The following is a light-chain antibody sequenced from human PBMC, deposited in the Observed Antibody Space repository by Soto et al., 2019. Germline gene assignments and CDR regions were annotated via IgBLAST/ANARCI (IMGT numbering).Light chain of an antibody. CDR2: DAS. V-gene: IGKV3-11*01. J-gene: IGKJ3*01. CDR3: QQRSNWPTL. Sequence: EIVLTQSPATPSLSPGERATLSCRASQSVSSYLAWYQQKPGQAPRLLIYDASNRATGIPARFSGSGSGTDFTLTISSLEPEDFAVYYCQQRSNWPTLLGPGTKVDIK. CDR1: QSVSSY.